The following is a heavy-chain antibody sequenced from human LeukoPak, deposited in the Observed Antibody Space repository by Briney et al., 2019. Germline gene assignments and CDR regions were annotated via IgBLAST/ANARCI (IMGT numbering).Heavy chain of an antibody. CDR1: GFTFTTYS. V-gene: IGHV3-21*06. D-gene: IGHD4-17*01. CDR3: ARSYDYGDIAFDY. J-gene: IGHJ4*02. CDR2: ISSSSSYI. Sequence: GGSLRLSCAASGFTFTTYSMNWVRQAPGKGLEWVLSISSSSSYIYYADSVRGRFAISRDNAKNSLYLQMDSLRAEDTAVYFCARSYDYGDIAFDYWGQGTLVTVSS.